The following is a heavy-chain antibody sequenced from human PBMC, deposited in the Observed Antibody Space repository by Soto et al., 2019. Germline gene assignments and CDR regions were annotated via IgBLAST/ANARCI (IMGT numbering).Heavy chain of an antibody. CDR3: ARGNAGSGTTYYYYYGMDV. CDR1: GYTFTSYD. CDR2: MNPNSGNT. V-gene: IGHV1-8*01. J-gene: IGHJ6*02. Sequence: ASVKVSCKASGYTFTSYDINWVRQATGQGLEWMGWMNPNSGNTGYAQKFQGRVTMTRNTSISTAYMELSSLRSEDTAVYYCARGNAGSGTTYYYYYGMDVWGQGTTVPVSS. D-gene: IGHD6-19*01.